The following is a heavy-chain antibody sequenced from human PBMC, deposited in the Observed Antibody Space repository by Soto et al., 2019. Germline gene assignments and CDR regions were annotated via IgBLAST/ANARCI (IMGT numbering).Heavy chain of an antibody. CDR2: ISAYNANA. V-gene: IGHV1-18*01. J-gene: IGHJ4*02. CDR3: ARENSYFDY. Sequence: QIPLLQSGAEVKKPGASVKVTCKASGYTFRNFGISWVRRAPGQGLEWMGWISAYNANANYAQKFQGRLTMTADTSTSTAYMELRSLRSDDTAVYYCARENSYFDYWGQGTLVTVSS. CDR1: GYTFRNFG.